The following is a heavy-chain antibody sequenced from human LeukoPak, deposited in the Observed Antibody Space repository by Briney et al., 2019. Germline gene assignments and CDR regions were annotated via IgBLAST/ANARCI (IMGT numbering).Heavy chain of an antibody. V-gene: IGHV3-66*01. CDR2: LYSGGFT. CDR1: GFTVSENY. Sequence: PGGSLRLSCAVSGFTVSENYMSWVRQAPGRGLEWGSVLYSGGFTYYADPVKGRFTISRDNSKNTLYLQMSSLRAEDTAVYYCVRDRWPGLGDFWGQGTTVTVSS. D-gene: IGHD6-19*01. J-gene: IGHJ6*02. CDR3: VRDRWPGLGDF.